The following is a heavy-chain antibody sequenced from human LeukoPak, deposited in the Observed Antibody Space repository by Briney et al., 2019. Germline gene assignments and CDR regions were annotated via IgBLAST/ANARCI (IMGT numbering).Heavy chain of an antibody. J-gene: IGHJ4*02. Sequence: GGSLRLSCAASGFTFSTYAMNWVRQAPGKGLEWVSGISVSSGRTDYSDSVKGRFTISRDNSKNTLYLQMNSLRAEDTAVYYCAKGGSLDYWGQGTLVTVSS. V-gene: IGHV3-23*01. CDR3: AKGGSLDY. D-gene: IGHD3-16*01. CDR1: GFTFSTYA. CDR2: ISVSSGRT.